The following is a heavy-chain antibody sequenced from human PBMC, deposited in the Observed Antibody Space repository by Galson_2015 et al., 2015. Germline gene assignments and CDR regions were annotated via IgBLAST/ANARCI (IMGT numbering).Heavy chain of an antibody. CDR1: GFTFSSYG. V-gene: IGHV3-33*01. J-gene: IGHJ6*02. CDR2: IWYDGSNK. Sequence: SLRLSCAASGFTFSSYGMHWVRQAPGKGLEWVAVIWYDGSNKYYADSVKGRFTISRDNSKNTPYLQMNSLRADDTAVYYCARDSRDGQYSSGWYPAYYYYYGMDVWGQGTTVTVSS. CDR3: ARDSRDGQYSSGWYPAYYYYYGMDV. D-gene: IGHD6-19*01.